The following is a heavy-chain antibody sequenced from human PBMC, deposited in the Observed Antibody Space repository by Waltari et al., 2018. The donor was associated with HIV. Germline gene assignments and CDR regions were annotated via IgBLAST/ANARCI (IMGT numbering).Heavy chain of an antibody. D-gene: IGHD2-15*01. CDR1: GFTVSSNY. J-gene: IGHJ2*01. V-gene: IGHV3-53*01. CDR2: IISAGGT. CDR3: ARAGDSSFGYWCFNL. Sequence: EVQLVESGGGLIQPGGSLRLSCAASGFTVSSNYMSWVRQTPGKGLEWVSVIISAGGTYYADSVKGRFTISRDNSKNTVFLQMNSLRADDTAVYYCARAGDSSFGYWCFNLWGRGTLLTVSS.